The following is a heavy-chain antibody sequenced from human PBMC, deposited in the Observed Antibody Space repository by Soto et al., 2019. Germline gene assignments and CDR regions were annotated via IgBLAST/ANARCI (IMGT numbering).Heavy chain of an antibody. CDR2: IYSSGST. V-gene: IGHV4-31*03. CDR3: ARQEFCSGYLNAFDI. CDR1: GGSISSGVYY. D-gene: IGHD3-3*01. J-gene: IGHJ3*02. Sequence: QVQLQEPGPGLVKPAQTLSLTCTVSGGSISSGVYYWGWIRQHPGKGLEWIGYIYSSGSTYYTPSLKIRVTESVATSKNPFALKRSSVTAADTAVYYCARQEFCSGYLNAFDIWGQGTMVAVSS.